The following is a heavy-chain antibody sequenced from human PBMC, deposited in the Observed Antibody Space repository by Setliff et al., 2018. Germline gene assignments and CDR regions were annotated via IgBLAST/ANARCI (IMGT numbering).Heavy chain of an antibody. Sequence: PSETLSLTCTVSGTSINTYYWTWNRQSPGKGLEWIGFVYSNGNKDYNPSLKSRVAFSVDTSQNHDSLKLSSVTPADTAVDFCANGWRNFDYWGQGKQVTVSS. CDR2: VYSNGNK. J-gene: IGHJ4*02. CDR3: ANGWRNFDY. CDR1: GTSINTYY. D-gene: IGHD6-19*01. V-gene: IGHV4-59*01.